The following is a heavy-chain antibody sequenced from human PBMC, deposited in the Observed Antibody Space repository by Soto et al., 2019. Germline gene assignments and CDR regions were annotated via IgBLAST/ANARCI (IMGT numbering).Heavy chain of an antibody. J-gene: IGHJ6*01. V-gene: IGHV1-18*01. Sequence: QVQLVQSGAEVKKPGASVKVSCKASGYTFTSYGISWVRQAPGQGLEWMGWISAYNGNTNYAQKLQGRVTMTTDTSTSTAYMELRSLRSDDTAVYYCARDHGSSGWLSNYYCCYGMDVWGQGTTVTVSS. CDR1: GYTFTSYG. CDR3: ARDHGSSGWLSNYYCCYGMDV. CDR2: ISAYNGNT. D-gene: IGHD6-19*01.